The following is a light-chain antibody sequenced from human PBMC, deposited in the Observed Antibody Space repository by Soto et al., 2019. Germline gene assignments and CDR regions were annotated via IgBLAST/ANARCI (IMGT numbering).Light chain of an antibody. Sequence: DIMWSKKKETLFLSQGDTATLAGRVSQSVISDYLAWYQQKPGQAPRLLIYGASSRATGIPDRFSGSGSGTDFTLTISRLEPEDFAIYYCNKRSRWPLIPFGQLSRL. CDR3: NKRSRWPLIP. CDR1: QSVISDY. J-gene: IGKJ5*01. V-gene: IGKV3D-20*02. CDR2: GAS.